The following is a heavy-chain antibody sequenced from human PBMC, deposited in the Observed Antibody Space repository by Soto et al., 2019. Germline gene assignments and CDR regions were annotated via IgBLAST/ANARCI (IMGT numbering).Heavy chain of an antibody. CDR1: GGSISSSSYY. V-gene: IGHV4-39*01. CDR2: IYYSGST. J-gene: IGHJ6*02. D-gene: IGHD5-12*01. CDR3: ARQSGKWLRLYYYYGMDV. Sequence: SETLSLTCTVSGGSISSSSYYWGWIRQPPGKGLEWIGSIYYSGSTYYNPSLKSRVTISVDTSKNQFSLKLSSVTAADTAVYYCARQSGKWLRLYYYYGMDVWGQGTTVTVS.